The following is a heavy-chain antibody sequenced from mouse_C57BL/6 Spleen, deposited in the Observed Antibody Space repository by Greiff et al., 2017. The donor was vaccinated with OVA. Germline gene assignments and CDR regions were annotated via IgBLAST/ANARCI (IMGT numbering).Heavy chain of an antibody. CDR3: ARNYDGYYIY. Sequence: QVQLQQPGAELVRPGSSVKLSCKASGYTFTSYWMDWVKQRPGQGLEWIGNIYPSDSETHYNQKFKDKATLTVDKSSSTAYMQLSSLTSEDSAVYYCARNYDGYYIYWGQGTLVTVS. CDR1: GYTFTSYW. V-gene: IGHV1-61*01. J-gene: IGHJ3*01. D-gene: IGHD2-3*01. CDR2: IYPSDSET.